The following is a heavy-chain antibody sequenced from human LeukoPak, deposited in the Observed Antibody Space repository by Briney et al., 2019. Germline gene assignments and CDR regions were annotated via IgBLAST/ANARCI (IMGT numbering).Heavy chain of an antibody. Sequence: GRTYYRSKWSSGYAESVKSRITINPDTSKNQFSLKLSSVTAADTAVYYCASKDRGINAFDIWGQGTMVTVSS. CDR3: ASKDRGINAFDI. CDR2: TYYRSKWSS. D-gene: IGHD3-10*01. J-gene: IGHJ3*02. V-gene: IGHV6-1*01.